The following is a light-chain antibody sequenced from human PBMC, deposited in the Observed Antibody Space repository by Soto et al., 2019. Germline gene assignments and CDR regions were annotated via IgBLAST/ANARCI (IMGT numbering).Light chain of an antibody. CDR3: QQRSSWPIT. J-gene: IGKJ5*01. CDR1: QSVSSY. CDR2: DAS. Sequence: EIVLTQSPATLSLSPGERATLSCRASQSVSSYLAWYQQKAGQAPRLLIHDASDRATGVPDRFSGSGSGTYFTLPISSLEPEDFAVYYCQQRSSWPITFGQGTRLEIK. V-gene: IGKV3-11*01.